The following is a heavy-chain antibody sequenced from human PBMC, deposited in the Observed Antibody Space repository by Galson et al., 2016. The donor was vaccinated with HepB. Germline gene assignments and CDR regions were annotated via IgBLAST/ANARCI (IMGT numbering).Heavy chain of an antibody. V-gene: IGHV3-74*01. D-gene: IGHD4-23*01. CDR3: GRDHSVVLTTAYNWFDP. CDR2: INSDGTIS. J-gene: IGHJ5*02. Sequence: SLRLSCAASGFAFGSHWMHWVRQVPGKGLAWVSRINSDGTISNYADSVKGRFTISRDNAKNTLYLQMNSLRVDDTAIYYCGRDHSVVLTTAYNWFDPWGQGTPVTVSS. CDR1: GFAFGSHW.